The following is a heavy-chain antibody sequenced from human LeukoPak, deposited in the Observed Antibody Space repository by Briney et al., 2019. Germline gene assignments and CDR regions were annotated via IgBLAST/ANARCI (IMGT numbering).Heavy chain of an antibody. CDR2: IYYSGST. Sequence: SETLSLTCTVSGGSISSYYWSWIRQPPGKGLEWIGYIYYSGSTNYNPSLKSRVTISVDTSKNQFSLKLSSVTAADTAVYYCARGDSGSYFAAFDIWGQGTMVTVSS. J-gene: IGHJ3*02. D-gene: IGHD1-26*01. CDR3: ARGDSGSYFAAFDI. V-gene: IGHV4-59*01. CDR1: GGSISSYY.